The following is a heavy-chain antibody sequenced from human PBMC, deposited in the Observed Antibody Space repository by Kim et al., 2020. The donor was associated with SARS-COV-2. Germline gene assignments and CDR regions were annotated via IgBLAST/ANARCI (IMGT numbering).Heavy chain of an antibody. V-gene: IGHV7-4-1*02. Sequence: ASVKVSCKTSAYPFTNYAINWVRQAPGQGLEWMGWINTNTGNPTYAQGFTGRFVFSLDSSVSTAYLQISSLKAEDTAVYYCVRSRHTEYVLFDPWGQGTLVTVSS. D-gene: IGHD3-10*02. CDR2: INTNTGNP. CDR3: VRSRHTEYVLFDP. CDR1: AYPFTNYA. J-gene: IGHJ5*02.